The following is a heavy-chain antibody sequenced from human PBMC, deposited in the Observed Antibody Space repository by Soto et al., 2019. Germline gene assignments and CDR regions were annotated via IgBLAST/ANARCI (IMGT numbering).Heavy chain of an antibody. J-gene: IGHJ4*02. CDR2: FYYYQNT. CDR1: GGALTSNSYY. D-gene: IGHD4-17*01. Sequence: SETLSLTCTVSGGALTSNSYYWGWIRQPPGKGLEWIGSFYYYQNTYFNPSLKRRVTISVETSKNQYSLKLSAVTAADTAVYYCSRRSTVTYDYWGQGILVTVSS. V-gene: IGHV4-39*01. CDR3: SRRSTVTYDY.